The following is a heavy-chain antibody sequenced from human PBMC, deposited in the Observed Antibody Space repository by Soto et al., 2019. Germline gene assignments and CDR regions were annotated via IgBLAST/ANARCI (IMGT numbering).Heavy chain of an antibody. CDR2: MNPNSGNT. CDR3: ARKGYCSGGSCYSYYY. D-gene: IGHD2-15*01. V-gene: IGHV1-8*01. J-gene: IGHJ4*02. Sequence: QVQLLQSGAGVKKPGASLKVSCKASGYTFTSYDINWWRQPTGKGLGWMGWMNPNSGNTGYAQKFQGRVTMTRNTSISTAYMELSSLRSEDTAVYYCARKGYCSGGSCYSYYYWGQGTLVTVSS. CDR1: GYTFTSYD.